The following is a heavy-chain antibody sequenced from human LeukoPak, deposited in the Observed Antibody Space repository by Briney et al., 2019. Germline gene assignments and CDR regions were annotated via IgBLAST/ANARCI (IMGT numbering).Heavy chain of an antibody. CDR2: ISSSSSYI. D-gene: IGHD2-2*01. CDR1: GFTFSNYA. V-gene: IGHV3-21*01. Sequence: GGSLRLSCAPSGFTFSNYAMSWVRQAPGKGLEWVSSISSSSSYIYYADSVKGRFTISRDNAKNSLYLQMNSLRAEDTAVYYCAKTDIVVVPAAFDYWGQGTLVTVSS. J-gene: IGHJ4*02. CDR3: AKTDIVVVPAAFDY.